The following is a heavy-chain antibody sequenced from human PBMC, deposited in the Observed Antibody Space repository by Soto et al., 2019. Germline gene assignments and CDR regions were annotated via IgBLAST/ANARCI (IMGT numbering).Heavy chain of an antibody. Sequence: GASVKVSCKTSGGTLADYAITWVRQAPGQGLEWMGGIIPMFGKVTYAQKFQGRVTITADADDSTSTAYMVLSSLRSEDTAVYYCARRLTIFGSNAWLDPWGQGTLVTVSS. CDR2: IIPMFGKV. D-gene: IGHD3-3*01. V-gene: IGHV1-69*13. J-gene: IGHJ5*02. CDR3: ARRLTIFGSNAWLDP. CDR1: GGTLADYA.